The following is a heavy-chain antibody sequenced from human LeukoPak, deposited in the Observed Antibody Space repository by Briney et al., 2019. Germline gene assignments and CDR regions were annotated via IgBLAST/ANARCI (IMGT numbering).Heavy chain of an antibody. D-gene: IGHD2-15*01. CDR1: GGSFSSYY. Sequence: PSETLSLTCAVYGGSFSSYYWSWIRQPPGKGLEWVGEIRHSGSTKYNPSFKSRVTISVDTFKNQFSLKLSSVTAADTAVYYCALVVNDAFDIWGQGTMVTVSS. V-gene: IGHV4-34*01. CDR2: IRHSGST. J-gene: IGHJ3*02. CDR3: ALVVNDAFDI.